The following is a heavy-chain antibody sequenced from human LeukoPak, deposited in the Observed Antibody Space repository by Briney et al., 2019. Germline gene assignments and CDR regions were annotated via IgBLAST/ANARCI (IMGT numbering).Heavy chain of an antibody. CDR2: IYYSGST. D-gene: IGHD3-3*01. CDR3: ASSNYDFWSGYSTPFDY. CDR1: GGSISSYY. J-gene: IGHJ4*02. V-gene: IGHV4-59*13. Sequence: SETLSLTCTVSGGSISSYYWSWIRQPPGKGLEWIGYIYYSGSTNYNPSLKSRVTISVDTSKNEFSLKLSSVTAADTAVYYCASSNYDFWSGYSTPFDYWGQGTLVTDSS.